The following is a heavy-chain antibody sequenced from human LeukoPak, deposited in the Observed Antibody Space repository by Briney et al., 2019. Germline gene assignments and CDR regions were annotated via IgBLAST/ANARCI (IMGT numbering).Heavy chain of an antibody. J-gene: IGHJ4*02. Sequence: PGGSLRLSCAASGFTFSSYWMSWVRQVPGKGLEWVSATSSSDDGTYHADSVKGRFTISRDNSKNTLYLQMNRLRAEDAAVYYCAKAPVTSCRGAFCYPFDYWGQGTLVTVSS. CDR3: AKAPVTSCRGAFCYPFDY. CDR2: TSSSDDGT. V-gene: IGHV3-23*01. CDR1: GFTFSSYW. D-gene: IGHD2-15*01.